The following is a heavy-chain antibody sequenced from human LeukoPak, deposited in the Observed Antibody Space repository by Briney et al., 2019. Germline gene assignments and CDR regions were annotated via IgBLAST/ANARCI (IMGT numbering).Heavy chain of an antibody. J-gene: IGHJ5*02. CDR1: GFSYSDYY. D-gene: IGHD3-10*01. V-gene: IGHV3-11*01. CDR2: ISNRCSTI. CDR3: ARWGDYYGSGSYYNGSQNWFDP. Sequence: PGGSLRLSRAACGFSYSDYYMSWIRQAPGKGLEWVSYISNRCSTIYYADSVKGGSTISRDNAKNSPYLQMNTLRGEDTAVYYCARWGDYYGSGSYYNGSQNWFDPWGQGTLVTVSS.